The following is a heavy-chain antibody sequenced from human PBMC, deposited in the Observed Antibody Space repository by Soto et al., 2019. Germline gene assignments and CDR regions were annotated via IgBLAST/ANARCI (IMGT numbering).Heavy chain of an antibody. J-gene: IGHJ5*02. V-gene: IGHV1-69*13. CDR1: GDTFGRFT. CDR2: IKPISDTT. Sequence: SVKVSCKASGDTFGRFTINWVRQAPGQGLEWMGGIKPISDTTTYAQRFQGRVTFTADASTSTVYMELSSLRSEDTAMYYCARDPSTVNKLIGVWFDPWGQGTLVTVSS. CDR3: ARDPSTVNKLIGVWFDP. D-gene: IGHD4-4*01.